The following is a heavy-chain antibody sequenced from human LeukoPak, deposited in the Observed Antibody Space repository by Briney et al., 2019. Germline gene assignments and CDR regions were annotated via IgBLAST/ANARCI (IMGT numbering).Heavy chain of an antibody. D-gene: IGHD3-16*02. J-gene: IGHJ3*02. CDR2: INPSGGST. V-gene: IGHV1-46*01. CDR3: ASGDLTFGGAFNI. Sequence: GASVKVSCKASGFTFTSYYMHWVRQAPGQGLEWMGIINPSGGSTSYAQKFQGRVTMTRDTSTSTVYMELSSLRSEDTAVYYCASGDLTFGGAFNIWGQGTMVTVSS. CDR1: GFTFTSYY.